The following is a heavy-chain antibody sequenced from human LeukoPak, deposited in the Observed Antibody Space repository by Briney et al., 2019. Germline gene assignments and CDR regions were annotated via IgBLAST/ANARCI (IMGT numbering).Heavy chain of an antibody. CDR1: GYTFTSYD. Sequence: ASVKVSCKASGYTFTSYDINWVRQAPGQGLEWMGWMNPNSGNTGYAQKFQGRVTMTRNTSISTAYMELSSLRSEDTAAYYCASEGPGYSSSSRWFDPWGQGTLVTVSS. D-gene: IGHD6-6*01. V-gene: IGHV1-8*01. CDR3: ASEGPGYSSSSRWFDP. J-gene: IGHJ5*02. CDR2: MNPNSGNT.